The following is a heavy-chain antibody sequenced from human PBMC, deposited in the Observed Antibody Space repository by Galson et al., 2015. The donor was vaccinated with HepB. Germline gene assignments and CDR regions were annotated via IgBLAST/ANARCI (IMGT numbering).Heavy chain of an antibody. CDR3: ARYLDLRSEYNPGGDY. CDR1: GCTFTGYY. CDR2: INPNSGGT. V-gene: IGHV1-2*06. J-gene: IGHJ4*02. D-gene: IGHD1-14*01. Sequence: SVKVSCKASGCTFTGYYMHWVRQAPGQGLEWMGRINPNSGGTNYAQKFQGRVTMTRDTSISTAYMELSRLRSDDTAVYYCARYLDLRSEYNPGGDYWRQGTLVTVSS.